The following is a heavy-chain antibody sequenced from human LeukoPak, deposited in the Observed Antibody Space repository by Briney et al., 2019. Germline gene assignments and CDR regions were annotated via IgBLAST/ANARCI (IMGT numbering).Heavy chain of an antibody. D-gene: IGHD1-26*01. J-gene: IGHJ3*02. CDR1: GFTVSNNY. V-gene: IGHV3-53*04. CDR2: IYSGGNT. CDR3: ARVVSGTSYGFDI. Sequence: PGGSLRLFCAASGFTVSNNYMTWVRQAPGKGLECVSVIYSGGNTYYADSVKGRFTISRHNSENTLYLQMNSLRIEDTAVYYCARVVSGTSYGFDIWGQGTVVTVSS.